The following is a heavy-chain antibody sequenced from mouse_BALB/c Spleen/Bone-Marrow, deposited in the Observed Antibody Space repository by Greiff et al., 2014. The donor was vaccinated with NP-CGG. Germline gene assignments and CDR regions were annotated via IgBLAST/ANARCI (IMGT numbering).Heavy chain of an antibody. J-gene: IGHJ4*01. CDR3: TRYLYGNMDY. V-gene: IGHV1-69*02. Sequence: VKLQESGAELVRPGASVNLSCKASGYTFANYWINWLKQRPGQGLEWIGNIYPSDTYTNYNPKFKDKATLTVDKSSTTAYMQLNSPTSEDSAVYCCTRYLYGNMDYWGQGTSVTVSS. CDR1: GYTFANYW. D-gene: IGHD2-10*02. CDR2: IYPSDTYT.